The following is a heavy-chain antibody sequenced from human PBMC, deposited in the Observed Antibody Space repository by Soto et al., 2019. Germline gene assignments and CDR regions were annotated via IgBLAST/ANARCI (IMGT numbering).Heavy chain of an antibody. CDR1: GFTFGTYW. D-gene: IGHD2-2*02. V-gene: IGHV3-7*01. CDR2: IVPDGSEK. Sequence: PGGSLRLSCAASGFTFGTYWMSWARRAPGKGLEWVATIVPDGSEKYYVDSEKGRFTISRDNAKNSLYLQMQSLRAEDTAMYYCARDGVGYCRSRSCDRDRPQYHFGMDVWGQGTTVTVSS. CDR3: ARDGVGYCRSRSCDRDRPQYHFGMDV. J-gene: IGHJ6*02.